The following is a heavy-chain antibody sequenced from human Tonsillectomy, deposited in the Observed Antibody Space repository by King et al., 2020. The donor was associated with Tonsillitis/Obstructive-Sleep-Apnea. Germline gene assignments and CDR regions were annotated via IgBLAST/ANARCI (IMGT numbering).Heavy chain of an antibody. D-gene: IGHD6-19*01. CDR3: ATARSSGWYPTGYFDY. J-gene: IGHJ4*02. CDR1: GFTFSGYA. CDR2: ISYDGSNK. Sequence: QVQLVESGGGVVQPGRSLRLSCAASGFTFSGYAMHWVRQAPGKGLEWVAVISYDGSNKYYADSVKGRFTISRDNPKNTLYLQMNSLRAEDTAVYYCATARSSGWYPTGYFDYWGQGTLVTVSS. V-gene: IGHV3-30*01.